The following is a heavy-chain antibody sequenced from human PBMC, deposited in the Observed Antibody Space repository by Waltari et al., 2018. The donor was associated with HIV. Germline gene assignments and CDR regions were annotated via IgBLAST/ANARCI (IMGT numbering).Heavy chain of an antibody. CDR3: ASARETMGVDFDS. Sequence: QVQLVQSGAEVRKPGSSVKVSCMASGGAFVSHTFNWVRQAPGQGLEWMGRAIPMFGTANYARKFQGRVTITADKSTTTAYMELNGLRIDDTAVYYCASARETMGVDFDSWGQGTLVTVS. CDR2: AIPMFGTA. D-gene: IGHD3-10*01. CDR1: GGAFVSHT. V-gene: IGHV1-69*08. J-gene: IGHJ5*01.